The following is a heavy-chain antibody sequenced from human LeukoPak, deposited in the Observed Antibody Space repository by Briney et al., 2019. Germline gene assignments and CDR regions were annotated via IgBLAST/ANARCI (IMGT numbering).Heavy chain of an antibody. D-gene: IGHD2-15*01. V-gene: IGHV4-34*01. Sequence: PSETLSLTCAVYGGSLSGYYWRWIRQPPGKGLEWIGEINHSGSTKYNPSLKSRVTISVDTSKNQFSLNLSSVTAADSAVYYCARVVVGLSRERDHEHYYMDVWGKGTTVTVSS. J-gene: IGHJ6*03. CDR3: ARVVVGLSRERDHEHYYMDV. CDR1: GGSLSGYY. CDR2: INHSGST.